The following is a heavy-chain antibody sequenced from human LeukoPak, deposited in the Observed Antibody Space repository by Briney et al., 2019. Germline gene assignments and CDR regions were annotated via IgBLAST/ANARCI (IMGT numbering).Heavy chain of an antibody. J-gene: IGHJ4*02. CDR1: GFTFSSYA. D-gene: IGHD3-22*01. V-gene: IGHV3-23*01. Sequence: GGSLRLSCAASGFTFSSYAMSWVRQAPGKGLEWVSAISGSGGSTYYADSVKGRFTISRDNSKNTLYLQMNSLRAEDTAVYYCAKYDGADSSGYTLDYWGQGTLVTVSS. CDR3: AKYDGADSSGYTLDY. CDR2: ISGSGGST.